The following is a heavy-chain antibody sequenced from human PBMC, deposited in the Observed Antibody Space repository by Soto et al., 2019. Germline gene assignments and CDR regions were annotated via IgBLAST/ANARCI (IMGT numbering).Heavy chain of an antibody. CDR3: ARDAVRRRLGFDY. D-gene: IGHD7-27*01. CDR2: IYYSGST. J-gene: IGHJ4*02. Sequence: SETLSLTCTVSGGSISSGDFFWSWIRQPPGKGLEWIGYIYYSGSTYYNPSLQSRVTISVDTSKNQFSLKLTSVTAADTAVYYCARDAVRRRLGFDYWGQGTLVTVSS. CDR1: GGSISSGDFF. V-gene: IGHV4-30-4*01.